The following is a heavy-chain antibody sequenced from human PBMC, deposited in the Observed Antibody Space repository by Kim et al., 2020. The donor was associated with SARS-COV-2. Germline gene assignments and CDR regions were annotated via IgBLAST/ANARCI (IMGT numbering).Heavy chain of an antibody. D-gene: IGHD5-12*01. CDR2: INHSGST. Sequence: SETLSLTCAVYGGSFSGYYWSWIRQPPGKGLEWIGEINHSGSTNYNPSLKSRVTISVDTSKNQFSLKLSSVTAADTAVYYPARGARYYYYGMDVWGQGTT. CDR1: GGSFSGYY. J-gene: IGHJ6*02. V-gene: IGHV4-34*01. CDR3: ARGARYYYYGMDV.